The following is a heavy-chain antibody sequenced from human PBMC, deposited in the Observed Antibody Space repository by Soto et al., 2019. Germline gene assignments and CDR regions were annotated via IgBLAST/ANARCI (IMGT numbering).Heavy chain of an antibody. D-gene: IGHD6-19*01. CDR3: AREKQWLRNYYYGMDV. CDR1: GDSVSSNSAA. V-gene: IGHV6-1*01. CDR2: TYYRSKWYN. J-gene: IGHJ6*02. Sequence: PSQTLSLPCAISGDSVSSNSAAWNWIRQSPSRGLEWLGRTYYRSKWYNDYAVSVKSRITINPDTSKNQFSLQLNSVTPEDTAVYYCAREKQWLRNYYYGMDVWGQGTTVTVSS.